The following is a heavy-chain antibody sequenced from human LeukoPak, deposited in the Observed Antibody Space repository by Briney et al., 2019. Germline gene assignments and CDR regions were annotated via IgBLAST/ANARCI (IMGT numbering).Heavy chain of an antibody. CDR1: GYSISSGYY. V-gene: IGHV4-38-2*02. D-gene: IGHD3-22*01. Sequence: SESLSLTCTVSGYSISSGYYWGWIRQPPGKGLEWIGSIYHSGSTYYNPSLKSRVTISVDTSKNQFSLKLSSVTAADTAVYYCARVRDYDRPPMYYFDYWGQGTLVTVSS. CDR3: ARVRDYDRPPMYYFDY. J-gene: IGHJ4*02. CDR2: IYHSGST.